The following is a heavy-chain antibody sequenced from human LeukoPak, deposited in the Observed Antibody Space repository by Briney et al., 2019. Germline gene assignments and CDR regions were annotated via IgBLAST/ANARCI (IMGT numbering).Heavy chain of an antibody. CDR3: ARDGRDCSSISCYSDY. Sequence: GGSLRLSCAASGFTFTNYAMHWVRQAPGKGLEWVAIISYDGINKYYAGAVKGRFTISRDNSKNTLYLHMNSLRVEDTAVYYCARDGRDCSSISCYSDYWGQGTLVTVST. J-gene: IGHJ4*02. CDR2: ISYDGINK. V-gene: IGHV3-30-3*01. CDR1: GFTFTNYA. D-gene: IGHD2-2*01.